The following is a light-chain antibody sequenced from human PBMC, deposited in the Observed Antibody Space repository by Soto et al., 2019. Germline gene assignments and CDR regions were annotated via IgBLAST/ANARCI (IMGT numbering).Light chain of an antibody. CDR1: QGVGTF. CDR3: QQYSTYPRP. J-gene: IGKJ5*01. Sequence: DIRLTQSPSSLSASVGDRVTITCRASQGVGTFLAWYQHKPGKAPKSLIKTASTLQSGVPSRFSGSGSGTDFTLPISILQPEDFATYYCQQYSTYPRPFGQGTRVDLK. V-gene: IGKV1D-16*01. CDR2: TAS.